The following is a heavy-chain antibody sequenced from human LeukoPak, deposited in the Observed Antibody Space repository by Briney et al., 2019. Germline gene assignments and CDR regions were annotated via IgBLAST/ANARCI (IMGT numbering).Heavy chain of an antibody. CDR3: ARDSIVGGFAFDY. V-gene: IGHV4-61*01. CDR2: IYYSGST. Sequence: SKTLSLTCTVPGGSVSSGSYYWSWIRQPPGKGLEWIGYIYYSGSTNYNPSLKSRVTISVDTSKSQFSLKLSSVTAADTAVYYCARDSIVGGFAFDYWGQGTLVTVSS. CDR1: GGSVSSGSYY. D-gene: IGHD3-16*02. J-gene: IGHJ4*02.